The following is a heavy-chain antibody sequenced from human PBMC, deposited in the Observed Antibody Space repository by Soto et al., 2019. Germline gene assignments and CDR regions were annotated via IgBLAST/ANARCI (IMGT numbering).Heavy chain of an antibody. J-gene: IGHJ4*02. CDR2: IIPILGIA. CDR3: ARAAVVYYGSGSYPLDY. CDR1: GGTFSSYT. V-gene: IGHV1-69*02. D-gene: IGHD3-10*01. Sequence: SVKVSCKASGGTFSSYTISWVLQAPGQGLEWMGRIIPILGIANYAQKFQGRVTITADKSTSTAYMELSSLRSEDTAVYYCARAAVVYYGSGSYPLDYWGQGTLVTISS.